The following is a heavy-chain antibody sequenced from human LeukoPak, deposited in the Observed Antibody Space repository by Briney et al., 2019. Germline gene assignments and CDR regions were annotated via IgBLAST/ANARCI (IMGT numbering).Heavy chain of an antibody. CDR3: ARDLHGGYSYGYEFDY. Sequence: SETLSLTCAVSGYSISSCYYWGWIRQPPGKGLEWIGSIYHSGSTYYNPSLKSRVTISVDTSKNQFSLKLSSVTAADTAVYYCARDLHGGYSYGYEFDYWGQGTLVTVSS. V-gene: IGHV4-38-2*02. J-gene: IGHJ4*02. CDR1: GYSISSCYY. D-gene: IGHD5-18*01. CDR2: IYHSGST.